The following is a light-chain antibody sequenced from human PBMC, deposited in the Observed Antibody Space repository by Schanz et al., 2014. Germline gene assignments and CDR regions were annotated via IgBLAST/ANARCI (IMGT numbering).Light chain of an antibody. CDR3: QEYYISPFT. V-gene: IGKV1-5*01. CDR1: QSIGTS. Sequence: DIVMTQSPSTLSASIGDRVTITCRASQSIGTSLAWYQQQPGKAPKVLISDASNLESGVPSRFSGSGSGTEFTLTISRLQSDDCATYYCQEYYISPFTFGRGTKLDIK. J-gene: IGKJ2*01. CDR2: DAS.